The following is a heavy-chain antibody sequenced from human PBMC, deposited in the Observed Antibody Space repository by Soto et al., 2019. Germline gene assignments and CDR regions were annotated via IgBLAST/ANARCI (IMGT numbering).Heavy chain of an antibody. D-gene: IGHD6-13*01. CDR2: IYWDDDK. J-gene: IGHJ4*02. V-gene: IGHV2-5*02. CDR1: GFSLSTSGVG. CDR3: AHRPYTDSSSWYYFDY. Sequence: QITLKESGPTLVKPTQTLTLTCTFSGFSLSTSGVGVGWIRQPPGKALEWLALIYWDDDKPYSPSLKSRLTITKDTPKNQLVLTMTNMDPVDTATYYCAHRPYTDSSSWYYFDYWGQGTLVTVSS.